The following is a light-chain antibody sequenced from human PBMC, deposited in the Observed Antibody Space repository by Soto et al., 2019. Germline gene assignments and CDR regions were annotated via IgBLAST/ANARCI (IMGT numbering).Light chain of an antibody. CDR3: QQYGSSPAGT. CDR1: QSVSSSY. CDR2: GAS. Sequence: EIVFTQSPATLSLSPGERATLSCRASQSVSSSYLAWYQQKPGQAPRLLIYGASSRATGIPDRFSGSGSGTDFTLTISRLEPEDFAVYYCQQYGSSPAGTFGQGTKVDIK. J-gene: IGKJ1*01. V-gene: IGKV3-20*01.